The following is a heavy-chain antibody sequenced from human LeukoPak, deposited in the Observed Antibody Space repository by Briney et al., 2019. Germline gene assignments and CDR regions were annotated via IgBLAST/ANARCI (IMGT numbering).Heavy chain of an antibody. Sequence: GGSLRLSCAASGFTFSGYEMNWVRQAPGKGLEWVSYISNSGSTIYYADSVKGRFTISRDNAKNSLFLQMNSLRAEDTAVYYCARAMLGVAVAHNPFDYWGQGTLVTVSS. CDR2: ISNSGSTI. CDR1: GFTFSGYE. V-gene: IGHV3-48*03. J-gene: IGHJ4*02. CDR3: ARAMLGVAVAHNPFDY. D-gene: IGHD6-19*01.